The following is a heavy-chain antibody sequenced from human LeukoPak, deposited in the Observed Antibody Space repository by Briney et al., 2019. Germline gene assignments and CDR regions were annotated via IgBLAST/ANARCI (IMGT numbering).Heavy chain of an antibody. J-gene: IGHJ4*02. CDR3: ARLNTAVALYNFDY. CDR1: GFTFSSYE. D-gene: IGHD5-18*01. CDR2: ISSSGSTI. V-gene: IGHV3-48*03. Sequence: GGSLRLSCAASGFTFSSYEMNWVRQAPGKGLEWVSYISSSGSTIYYADSVKGRFSISRDNANNSLFLQMNSLRAEDTAVYYCARLNTAVALYNFDYWGQGTLVTVSS.